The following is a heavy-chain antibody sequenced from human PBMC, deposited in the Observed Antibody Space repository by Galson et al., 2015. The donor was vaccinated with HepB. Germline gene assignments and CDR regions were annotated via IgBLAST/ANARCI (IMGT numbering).Heavy chain of an antibody. CDR3: ARRRIQGDFDY. D-gene: IGHD2/OR15-2a*01. Sequence: ETLSLTCTVSGGSFSSSSYHWGWIRQPPGKGLEWIGSIYLSGSTDYNPSLKRRVSMSVDTSKNRFSLKLRSMTAADTAVYYCARRRIQGDFDYWGQGTLVTVSS. V-gene: IGHV4-39*01. CDR1: GGSFSSSSYH. J-gene: IGHJ4*02. CDR2: IYLSGST.